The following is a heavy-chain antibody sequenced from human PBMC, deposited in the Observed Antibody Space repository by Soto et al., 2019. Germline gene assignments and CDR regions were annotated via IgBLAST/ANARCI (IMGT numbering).Heavy chain of an antibody. J-gene: IGHJ4*02. CDR2: SSGSGGST. CDR3: AKDILPGENY. Sequence: EVQLLESGGGLVQPGGSLRLSCAASGFTFSSYDMSWVRQAPGKGLEWVSASSGSGGSTYYADSVKGRFTITRDNSKNTLYLQMNSLRAEDTAVYYGAKDILPGENYWGQGTLVTVSS. D-gene: IGHD2-21*01. CDR1: GFTFSSYD. V-gene: IGHV3-23*01.